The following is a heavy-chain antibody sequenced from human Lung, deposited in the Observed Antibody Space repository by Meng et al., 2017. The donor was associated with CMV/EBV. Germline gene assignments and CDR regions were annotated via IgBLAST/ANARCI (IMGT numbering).Heavy chain of an antibody. Sequence: VSGDSISSGDFYWSWIRQHPGKGLEWIGYTYSIGSAYYNSSLESRVTISVDTSKNQFSLKLTSVTAADTAVYYCARVIRGRGRGFDPWGQGTLVTVSS. CDR3: ARVIRGRGRGFDP. D-gene: IGHD3-10*01. J-gene: IGHJ5*01. V-gene: IGHV4-31*02. CDR2: TYSIGSA. CDR1: GDSISSGDFY.